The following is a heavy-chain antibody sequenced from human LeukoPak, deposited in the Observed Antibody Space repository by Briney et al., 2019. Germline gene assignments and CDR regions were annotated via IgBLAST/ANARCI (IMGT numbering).Heavy chain of an antibody. Sequence: SQTLSLTCTVSGGSISSGSYYWSWIRQPAGKGLEWIGRIYTSGSTNYNPSLKSRVTISVDTSKNQSSLKLSSVTAADTAVYYCARGGSLYYDSSGYLDYWGQGTLVTVSS. CDR2: IYTSGST. J-gene: IGHJ4*02. CDR1: GGSISSGSYY. V-gene: IGHV4-61*02. CDR3: ARGGSLYYDSSGYLDY. D-gene: IGHD3-22*01.